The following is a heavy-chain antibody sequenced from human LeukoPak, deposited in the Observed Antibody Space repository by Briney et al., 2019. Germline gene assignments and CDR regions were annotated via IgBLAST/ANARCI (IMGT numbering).Heavy chain of an antibody. D-gene: IGHD4-11*01. J-gene: IGHJ4*02. CDR1: GFTFSSYE. V-gene: IGHV3-48*03. Sequence: GGSLRLSCAASGFTFSSYEMNWVHQAPGKGLEWVSYISSRAITIYYADSVKGRITISRDNAKNSLYLQMNSLRAEDTAVYYCARVYSNYVGAYDYWGQGTLVTVSS. CDR3: ARVYSNYVGAYDY. CDR2: ISSRAITI.